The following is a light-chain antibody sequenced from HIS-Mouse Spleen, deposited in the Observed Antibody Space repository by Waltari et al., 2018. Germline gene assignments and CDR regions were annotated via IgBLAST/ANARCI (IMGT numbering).Light chain of an antibody. Sequence: QSVLTQPPSASGTTGQRVTIPCSGSSSNIGSNTVNWYQQPPGTAPKLLIYSNNQRPSGVPDRFSGSKSGTSASLAISGLQSEDEADYYCAAWDDSLNGYVFGTGTKVTVL. CDR1: SSNIGSNT. CDR3: AAWDDSLNGYV. J-gene: IGLJ1*01. V-gene: IGLV1-44*01. CDR2: SNN.